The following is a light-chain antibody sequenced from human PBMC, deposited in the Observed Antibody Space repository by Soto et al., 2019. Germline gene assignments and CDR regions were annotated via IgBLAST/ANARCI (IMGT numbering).Light chain of an antibody. Sequence: DIQMTQSPSSLSASVGDRVTITCRASQSISSYLNWYQQKPGKAPKLLIYAASSLQSGVPSRFSGSGSGTDFTLTISSXXXXXXXXYYCQQSYSTPPYTFGQGTXXEIK. V-gene: IGKV1-39*01. J-gene: IGKJ2*01. CDR1: QSISSY. CDR2: AAS. CDR3: QQSYSTPPYT.